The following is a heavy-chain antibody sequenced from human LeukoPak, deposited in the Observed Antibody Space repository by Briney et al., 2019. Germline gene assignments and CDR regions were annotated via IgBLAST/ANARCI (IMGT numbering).Heavy chain of an antibody. V-gene: IGHV4-30-2*01. CDR1: GGSISSGGYY. J-gene: IGHJ4*02. CDR3: ARASLVGAPHFDY. Sequence: PSENLSLTCTVSGGSISSGGYYWSWIRQPPGKGLEWIGYIYHSGSTYYNPSLKSRVTISVDRSKTQFSLKLSSVTAADTAVYYCARASLVGAPHFDYWGQGTLVTVSS. CDR2: IYHSGST. D-gene: IGHD1-26*01.